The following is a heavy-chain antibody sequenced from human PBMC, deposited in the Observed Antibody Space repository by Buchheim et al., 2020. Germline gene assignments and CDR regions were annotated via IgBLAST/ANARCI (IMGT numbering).Heavy chain of an antibody. V-gene: IGHV4-59*01. CDR1: GGSINFYY. CDR2: VYYSGST. CDR3: ARAYCANGERYTSGFDN. Sequence: QVQLQESGPGLVKPSETLSLTCTVSGGSINFYYWSWIRQSPGQGLEGIGYVYYSGSTSYNPSLKSRVTISIDTAKNQVSLNLSSLTAADTAMYYCARAYCANGERYTSGFDNWGPGTL. D-gene: IGHD2-8*01. J-gene: IGHJ4*02.